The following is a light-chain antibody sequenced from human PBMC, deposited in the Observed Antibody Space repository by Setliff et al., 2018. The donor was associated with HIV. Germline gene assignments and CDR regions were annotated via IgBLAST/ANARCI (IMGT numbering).Light chain of an antibody. CDR1: SSDIGDYNF. J-gene: IGLJ2*01. CDR3: CSYAGSFTIL. CDR2: DVS. V-gene: IGLV2-11*01. Sequence: QSVLAQPRSVSGSPGQSVTISCTGTSSDIGDYNFVSWYQSCPGKAPELIIYDVSERPSGVPDRFSGSKSGNTASLTISGLQAEDEADYYCCSYAGSFTILFGGGTKVTVL.